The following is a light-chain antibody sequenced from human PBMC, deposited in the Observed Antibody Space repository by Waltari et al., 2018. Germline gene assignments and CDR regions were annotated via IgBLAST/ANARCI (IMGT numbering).Light chain of an antibody. CDR2: WAS. V-gene: IGKV4-1*01. CDR1: QNLFYNSDNKNY. J-gene: IGKJ2*01. CDR3: QQCYSTPYT. Sequence: DIVMTQSPDSLAVSLGERVTINCRSSQNLFYNSDNKNYLAWFHQKPGQPPKLLIYWASTRESGVPDRFSGSGSGTEFTLTISSLQAADVAVYYCQQCYSTPYTFGQGTKLEIK.